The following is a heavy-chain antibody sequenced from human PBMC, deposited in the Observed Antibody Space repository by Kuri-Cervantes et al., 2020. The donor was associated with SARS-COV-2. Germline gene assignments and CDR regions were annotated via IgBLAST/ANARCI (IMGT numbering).Heavy chain of an antibody. CDR3: ARVFGSYVAAAAAYYFDY. V-gene: IGHV3-48*01. Sequence: GESLKISCAASGFIFSDFGMNWVRQAPGKGLEWVSYISSSGTTIYYADSVKGRFTISRDNAKNSLYLQMNSLRAEDTAVYYCARVFGSYVAAAAAYYFDYWGQGTLVTVSS. J-gene: IGHJ4*02. D-gene: IGHD6-13*01. CDR2: ISSSGTTI. CDR1: GFIFSDFG.